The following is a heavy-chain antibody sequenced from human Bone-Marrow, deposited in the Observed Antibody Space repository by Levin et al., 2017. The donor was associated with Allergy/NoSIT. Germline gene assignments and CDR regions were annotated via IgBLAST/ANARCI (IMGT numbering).Heavy chain of an antibody. CDR2: IRSSSSYT. D-gene: IGHD6-13*01. CDR1: GFTISDYY. Sequence: GESLKISCAASGFTISDYYMSWIRQAPGKGLEWVSYIRSSSSYTNHADFVEGRFTISRDNAKNSLFLQMHSLRAEDTAVYYCARESGQLGYYNYYGMDVWGQGTTVTVSS. J-gene: IGHJ6*02. V-gene: IGHV3-11*05. CDR3: ARESGQLGYYNYYGMDV.